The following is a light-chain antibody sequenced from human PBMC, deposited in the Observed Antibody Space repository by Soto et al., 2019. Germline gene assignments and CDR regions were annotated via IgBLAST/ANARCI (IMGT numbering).Light chain of an antibody. Sequence: QSALTQPASVSGSPGQSITISCTGTSSDVGRYNYVSWYQHHPGKAPKLIFYDVSNRPSGVSERFSVSKSGYTASLTISGLQAEDEADYYCNSYTTSSTYVFGTGNKVTVL. V-gene: IGLV2-14*03. CDR3: NSYTTSSTYV. CDR1: SSDVGRYNY. CDR2: DVS. J-gene: IGLJ1*01.